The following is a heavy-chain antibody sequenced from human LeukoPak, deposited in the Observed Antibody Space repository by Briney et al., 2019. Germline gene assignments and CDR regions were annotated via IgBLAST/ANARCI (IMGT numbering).Heavy chain of an antibody. J-gene: IGHJ4*02. Sequence: GGSLRLSCAASGFTFSGSAMHWVRQASGKGLDWVGRIRSRANNYATAYAASVKGRFTVSRDDSKNMAYLQMNSLKTEDTAIYYCTRRHYGDYVVDNWGQGTLVTVSS. D-gene: IGHD4-17*01. CDR2: IRSRANNYAT. V-gene: IGHV3-73*01. CDR3: TRRHYGDYVVDN. CDR1: GFTFSGSA.